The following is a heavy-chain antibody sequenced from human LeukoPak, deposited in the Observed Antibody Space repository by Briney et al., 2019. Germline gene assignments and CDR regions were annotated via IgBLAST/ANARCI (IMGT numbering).Heavy chain of an antibody. CDR2: IYSGGST. D-gene: IGHD4-23*01. J-gene: IGHJ4*02. CDR1: GFTVSSNY. V-gene: IGHV3-66*01. Sequence: GGSLRLSCAASGFTVSSNYMSWVRQAPGKGLEWVSVIYSGGSTYNADSVKGRFTISRDNSKNTLYLQVNSLRAEDTAVYYCACSTVVPPRLVYWGQGTLVTVSS. CDR3: ACSTVVPPRLVY.